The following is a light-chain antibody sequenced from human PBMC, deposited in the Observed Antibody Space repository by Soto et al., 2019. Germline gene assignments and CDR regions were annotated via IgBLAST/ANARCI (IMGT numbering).Light chain of an antibody. V-gene: IGLV4-69*01. CDR1: SGHSSNA. CDR3: QTWDTGIRV. Sequence: QSVLTQSPSASASLGASVKLTCTLSSGHSSNAIAWHQQQPEKGPRFLMKVNSDGSHSRGDGIPDRFTGSRSGAERYLTIASLPSEDEADYYWQTWDTGIRVFGGGTKLTVL. CDR2: VNSDGSH. J-gene: IGLJ3*02.